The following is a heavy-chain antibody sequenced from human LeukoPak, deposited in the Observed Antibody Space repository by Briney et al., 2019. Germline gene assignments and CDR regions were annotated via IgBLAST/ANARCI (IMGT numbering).Heavy chain of an antibody. CDR2: IYYTGTT. D-gene: IGHD3-16*01. CDR1: GGSISGTYY. J-gene: IGHJ3*01. Sequence: SETLSLTCTVSGGSISGTYYWSWIRQPPGKGLEWISYIYYTGTTDSNPSLKSRVTISLDTSKNQFSLNLSSVTAADTAVYYCARRWVYDKRAFDAWGQGTMVTVSS. V-gene: IGHV4-59*08. CDR3: ARRWVYDKRAFDA.